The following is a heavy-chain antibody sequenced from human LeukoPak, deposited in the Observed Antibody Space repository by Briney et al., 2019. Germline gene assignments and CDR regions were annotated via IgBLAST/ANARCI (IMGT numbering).Heavy chain of an antibody. D-gene: IGHD6-13*01. CDR1: GGSISSSSYY. CDR3: ARESIAAAGTSWDY. Sequence: PSETLSLTCTVSGGSISSSSYYWGWMRQPPGKGLEWIGSIYFSGTTYYNPSLQSRVTISVDTAKNQFSLKVTSVTAADTAAYYCARESIAAAGTSWDYWGQGTLVTVSS. CDR2: IYFSGTT. V-gene: IGHV4-39*07. J-gene: IGHJ4*02.